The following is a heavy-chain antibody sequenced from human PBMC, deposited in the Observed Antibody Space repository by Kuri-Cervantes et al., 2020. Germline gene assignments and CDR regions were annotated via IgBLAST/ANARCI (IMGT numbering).Heavy chain of an antibody. CDR1: GFTFSSYA. CDR3: TTRLRGN. J-gene: IGHJ1*01. Sequence: GGSLRLPCAASGFTFSSYAVSWVRQAQGKGMEWVSAISGNDVNTYYANPVKGRLTISRDNSNNTLSLQMNSLRAEDTAVYYCTTRLRGNWGQGTLVTVSS. CDR2: ISGNDVNT. V-gene: IGHV3-23*01. D-gene: IGHD4-17*01.